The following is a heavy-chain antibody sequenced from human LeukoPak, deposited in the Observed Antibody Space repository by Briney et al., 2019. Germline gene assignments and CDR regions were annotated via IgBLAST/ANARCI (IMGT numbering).Heavy chain of an antibody. CDR2: ISSNGGDT. CDR1: GFTFSTYG. D-gene: IGHD3-10*01. J-gene: IGHJ3*02. V-gene: IGHV3-64*01. CDR3: AKDDGELPAFDAFDI. Sequence: PGGSLRLSCAASGFTFSTYGMHWVRQAPGKGLEYVSAISSNGGDTYYANSVKGRFTISRDNSKNTLYLQMNSLRAEDTAVYYCAKDDGELPAFDAFDIWGQGTMVTVSS.